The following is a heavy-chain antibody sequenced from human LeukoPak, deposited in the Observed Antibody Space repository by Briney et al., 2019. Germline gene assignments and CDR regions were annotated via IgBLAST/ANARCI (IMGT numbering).Heavy chain of an antibody. CDR1: GGSISSGDYY. J-gene: IGHJ4*02. V-gene: IGHV4-30-4*01. D-gene: IGHD5-18*01. CDR3: AREEGGYTVGFDY. CDR2: IYYSGST. Sequence: PSGTLSLTCTVSGGSISSGDYYWGWIRQPPGKGLEWIGYIYYSGSTYYNPSLKSRVTISVDTSKNQFSLKLSSVTAADTAVYYCAREEGGYTVGFDYWGQGTLVTVSS.